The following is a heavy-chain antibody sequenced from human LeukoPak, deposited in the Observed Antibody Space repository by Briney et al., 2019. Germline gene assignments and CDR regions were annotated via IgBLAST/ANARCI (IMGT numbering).Heavy chain of an antibody. V-gene: IGHV3-23*01. D-gene: IGHD3-3*01. J-gene: IGHJ3*02. Sequence: GGSLRLSCAASGFTFSSYAMSWVRQAPGKGLEWVSAISGSGGSTYYADSVKGRFTISRDNSKNTLYLQMNSLRAEDTAVYYCATHTYVLRSKEPAFDIWGQGTMVTVSS. CDR2: ISGSGGST. CDR3: ATHTYVLRSKEPAFDI. CDR1: GFTFSSYA.